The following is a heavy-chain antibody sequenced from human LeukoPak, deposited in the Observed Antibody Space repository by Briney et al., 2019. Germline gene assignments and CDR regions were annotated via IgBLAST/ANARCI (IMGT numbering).Heavy chain of an antibody. D-gene: IGHD1-26*01. J-gene: IGHJ4*02. V-gene: IGHV4-34*11. CDR1: GGSFSGYY. CDR3: ARGLLVGNTGYYFDY. CDR2: IYYSGST. Sequence: SETLSLTCAVYGGSFSGYYWTWIRQPPGKGLEWIGYIYYSGSTNYHPSLKSRVTLSVDTSKKQFSLQLSSVTAADTAVYYCARGLLVGNTGYYFDYWGQGTLVTVSS.